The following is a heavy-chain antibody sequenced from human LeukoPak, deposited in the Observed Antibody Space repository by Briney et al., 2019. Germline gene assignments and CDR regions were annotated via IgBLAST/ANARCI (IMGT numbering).Heavy chain of an antibody. J-gene: IGHJ4*02. V-gene: IGHV1-18*01. D-gene: IGHD6-19*01. CDR3: ARDPSNTSGWYIYFDY. CDR1: GYSFTSYA. Sequence: EASVEVSCKTSGYSFTSYAISWVRQAPGQGLEWMGWISTYNGDTKYAQNLQGRVTMTTDTSTSTAYMELRSLRSDDTAVYYCARDPSNTSGWYIYFDYWGQGTLVTVSS. CDR2: ISTYNGDT.